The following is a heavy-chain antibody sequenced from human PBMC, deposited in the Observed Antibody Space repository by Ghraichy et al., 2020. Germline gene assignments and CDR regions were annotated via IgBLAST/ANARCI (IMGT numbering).Heavy chain of an antibody. D-gene: IGHD3-3*01. V-gene: IGHV3-33*01. CDR2: IWYDGSDK. CDR3: ARDRLLDFWSGYPVYYYGMDV. J-gene: IGHJ6*02. CDR1: GFTFSSYG. Sequence: LSLTCAASGFTFSSYGMHWVRQAPGKGLEWVAVIWYDGSDKYYADSVKGRFTISRDNSKNTLYLQMNSLRAEDTAVYYCARDRLLDFWSGYPVYYYGMDVWGQGTTVTVSS.